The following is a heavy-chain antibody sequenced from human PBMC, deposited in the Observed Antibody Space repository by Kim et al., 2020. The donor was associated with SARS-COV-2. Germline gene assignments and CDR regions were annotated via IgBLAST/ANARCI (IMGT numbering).Heavy chain of an antibody. CDR1: GGSISSGGYY. Sequence: SETLSLTCTVSGGSISSGGYYWSWIRQHPGKGLEWIGYIYYSGSTYYNPSLKSRVTISVDTSKNQFSLKLSSVTAADTAVYYCARELRGLYDYWGQGTLVTVSS. CDR2: IYYSGST. V-gene: IGHV4-31*03. CDR3: ARELRGLYDY. J-gene: IGHJ4*02.